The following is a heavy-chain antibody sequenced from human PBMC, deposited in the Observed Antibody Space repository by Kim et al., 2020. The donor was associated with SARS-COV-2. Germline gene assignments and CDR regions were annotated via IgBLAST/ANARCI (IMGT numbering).Heavy chain of an antibody. CDR3: AKGLGYSGYDYGAFDY. CDR2: VSGSGGST. D-gene: IGHD5-12*01. CDR1: GFTFSSYA. J-gene: IGHJ4*02. V-gene: IGHV3-23*01. Sequence: GGSLRLSCAASGFTFSSYAMSWVRQAQGKGLEWVSAVSGSGGSTYYADSVKGRFTISRDNSKNTLYLQMNRLRAEDTAVYYCAKGLGYSGYDYGAFDYWSQGALVTVSS.